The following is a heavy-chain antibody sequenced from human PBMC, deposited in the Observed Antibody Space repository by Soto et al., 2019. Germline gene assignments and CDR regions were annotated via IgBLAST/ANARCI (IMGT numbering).Heavy chain of an antibody. CDR1: XXXFXSXA. Sequence: QVQLVQSGAEVKKPXSSVXVSCXASXXXFXSXAIXXVRXXPXQGLEXXXXXXPIFGTANYAQKFQGRVTITADESTSTAYMELSSLRSEDTAVYYCARAETYYYDSSGYNYWYFDLWGRGTLVTVSS. V-gene: IGHV1-69*01. D-gene: IGHD3-22*01. CDR2: XXPIFGTA. J-gene: IGHJ2*01. CDR3: ARAETYYYDSSGYNYWYFDL.